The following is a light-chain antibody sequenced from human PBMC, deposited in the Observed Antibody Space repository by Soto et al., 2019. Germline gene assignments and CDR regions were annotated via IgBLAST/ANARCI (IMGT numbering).Light chain of an antibody. CDR2: EVS. Sequence: QSALTKPPSVSGSPGQSVTISCTGTSSDVGSYNRVSWYQQPPGTAPKLMIYEVSNRPSGVPDRFSGSKSGNTASLTISGLQAEDEADYYCSSYTSSSILFGGGTKLTVL. V-gene: IGLV2-18*02. CDR3: SSYTSSSIL. J-gene: IGLJ2*01. CDR1: SSDVGSYNR.